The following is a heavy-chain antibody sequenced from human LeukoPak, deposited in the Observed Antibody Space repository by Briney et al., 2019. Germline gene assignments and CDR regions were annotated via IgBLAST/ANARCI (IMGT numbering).Heavy chain of an antibody. CDR1: GGSFSGYY. Sequence: PSETLSLTCAVYGGSFSGYYWSWIRQPPGKGLEWIGEINHSGSTNYHPSLKSRVTISVDTSKDQFSLKLSSVTAADTAVYYCARGWESRYFDYWGQGTLVTVSS. J-gene: IGHJ4*02. D-gene: IGHD1-26*01. CDR3: ARGWESRYFDY. V-gene: IGHV4-34*01. CDR2: INHSGST.